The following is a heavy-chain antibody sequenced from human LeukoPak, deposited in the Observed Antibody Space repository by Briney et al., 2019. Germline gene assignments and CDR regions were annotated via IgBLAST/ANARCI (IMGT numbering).Heavy chain of an antibody. V-gene: IGHV4-4*02. Sequence: SGTLSLTCAVSGGSISCSNWWSWVRQPPGKGLEWIGEIYHSGSTNYNPSLKSRVTISVGKSKNQFSLKLSSVTAADTAVYYCARESGSLDAFDIWGQGTMVTVSS. CDR1: GGSISCSNW. CDR2: IYHSGST. D-gene: IGHD3-10*01. CDR3: ARESGSLDAFDI. J-gene: IGHJ3*02.